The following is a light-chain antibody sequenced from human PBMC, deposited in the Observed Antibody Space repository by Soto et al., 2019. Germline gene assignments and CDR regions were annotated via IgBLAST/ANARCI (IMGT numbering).Light chain of an antibody. J-gene: IGLJ3*02. CDR3: QSLGTGIQV. CDR1: SRYSTYA. V-gene: IGLV4-69*01. Sequence: QSVLTQSPSASASLGASVKLTCTLSSRYSTYAIAWHQQQSEKGPRFLMKINYDGTHSKGDGFFDRFSGSSSGAERHLTISSLQSEDEADYYCQSLGTGIQVFGGGTKVTVL. CDR2: INYDGTH.